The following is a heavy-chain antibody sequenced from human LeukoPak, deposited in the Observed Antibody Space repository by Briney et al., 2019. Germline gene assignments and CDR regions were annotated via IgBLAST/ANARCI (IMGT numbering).Heavy chain of an antibody. D-gene: IGHD6-13*01. CDR1: GFTFSSYE. CDR2: ISSSGSTI. V-gene: IGHV3-48*03. CDR3: ARAGIAAAGSDY. J-gene: IGHJ4*02. Sequence: GGSLRLSCAASGFTFSSYEMNWVRQAPGKGLEWVSYISSSGSTIYYADSVKGRFTISRDNAKNLLYLQMNSLRDEDTAVYYCARAGIAAAGSDYWGQGTLVTVSS.